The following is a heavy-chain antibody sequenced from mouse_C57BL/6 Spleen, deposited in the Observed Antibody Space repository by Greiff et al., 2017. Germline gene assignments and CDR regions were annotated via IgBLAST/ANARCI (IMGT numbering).Heavy chain of an antibody. Sequence: EVKLVESGEGLVKPGGSLKLSCAASGFTFSSYAMSWVRQTPEKRLEWVAYISSGGDYIYYADTVKGRFTISRANARNTLYLQMSSLKSEDTAMYYCTRGTYGSSSPRYCYAMDYWGQGTSVTVSS. V-gene: IGHV5-9-1*02. CDR2: ISSGGDYI. D-gene: IGHD1-1*01. CDR3: TRGTYGSSSPRYCYAMDY. CDR1: GFTFSSYA. J-gene: IGHJ4*01.